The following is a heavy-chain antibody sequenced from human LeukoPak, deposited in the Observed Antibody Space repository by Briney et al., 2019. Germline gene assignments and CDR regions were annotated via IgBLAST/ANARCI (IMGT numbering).Heavy chain of an antibody. D-gene: IGHD5-18*01. J-gene: IGHJ5*02. CDR2: IYYSGST. V-gene: IGHV4-31*03. CDR3: ARGPSVDTAMVYNWFDP. Sequence: SETLSLTCTVSGGSISSGGYYWSWIRQHPGKGLEWIGYIYYSGSTYYNPSLKSRVTISVDTSKNQFSLKLSSVTAADTAVYYCARGPSVDTAMVYNWFDPWSQGTLVTVSS. CDR1: GGSISSGGYY.